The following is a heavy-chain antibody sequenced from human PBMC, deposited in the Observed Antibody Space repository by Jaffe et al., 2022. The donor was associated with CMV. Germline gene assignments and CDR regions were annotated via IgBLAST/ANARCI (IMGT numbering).Heavy chain of an antibody. V-gene: IGHV3-23*01. CDR1: GFTFSSYA. J-gene: IGHJ6*02. Sequence: EVQLLESGGGLVQPGGSLRLSCAASGFTFSSYAMSWVRQAPGKGLEWVSAISGSGGSTYYADSVKGRFTISRDNSKNTLYLQMNSLRAEDTAVYYCAKVVVPIAAAGTGDYYYYGMDVWGQGTTVTVSS. D-gene: IGHD6-13*01. CDR2: ISGSGGST. CDR3: AKVVVPIAAAGTGDYYYYGMDV.